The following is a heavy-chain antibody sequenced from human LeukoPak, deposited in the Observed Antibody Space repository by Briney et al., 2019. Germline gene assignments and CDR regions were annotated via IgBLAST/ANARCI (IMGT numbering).Heavy chain of an antibody. J-gene: IGHJ4*02. CDR2: IYYSGNS. Sequence: RDGYXXSWIRQPPGKGXXXIGYIYYSGNSYYHPSLKSRVTISIDTSKNQFSLRLNSVTAADTAVYYCARDSHGDYDIYFDSWGQGTLVTVSS. D-gene: IGHD4-17*01. V-gene: IGHV4-30-4*08. CDR3: ARDSHGDYDIYFDS. CDR1: RDGYX.